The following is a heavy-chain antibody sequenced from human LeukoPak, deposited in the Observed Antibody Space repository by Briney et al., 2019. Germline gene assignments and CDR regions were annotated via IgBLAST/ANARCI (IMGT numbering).Heavy chain of an antibody. J-gene: IGHJ3*01. CDR1: GFTLRTYD. D-gene: IGHD5-24*01. CDR2: IGTAGDT. CDR3: TTGRRDGYNSAFDF. Sequence: GGSLRLSCAASGFTLRTYDMHWVRQGKGEGLEWVSAIGTAGDTYYAGSVKGRFTISRENAKNSLFLQMNSLTAGDTAVYYCTTGRRDGYNSAFDFWGQGTMVTVSS. V-gene: IGHV3-13*01.